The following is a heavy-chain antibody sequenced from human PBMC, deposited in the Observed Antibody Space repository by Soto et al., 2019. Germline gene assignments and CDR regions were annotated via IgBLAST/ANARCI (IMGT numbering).Heavy chain of an antibody. Sequence: GGSLILSCAAAGFTFSYYYMSWIRQAPGKGLEWVSYISSSSSYTNYADSLKGRFTISRDNAKNSLYLQMNSLRAEDTAVYYCARDAKGSYYFDYWGQGTLVTVSS. J-gene: IGHJ4*02. CDR1: GFTFSYYY. CDR3: ARDAKGSYYFDY. V-gene: IGHV3-11*06. CDR2: ISSSSSYT.